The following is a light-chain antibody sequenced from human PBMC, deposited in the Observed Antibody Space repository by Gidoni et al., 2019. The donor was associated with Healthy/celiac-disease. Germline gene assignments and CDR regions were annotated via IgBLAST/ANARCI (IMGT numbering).Light chain of an antibody. CDR2: EVS. V-gene: IGLV2-14*01. Sequence: QSALTQPASVSGSPGQPITISCTGTISHVGGYNYVSWYQQHPVKAPKLMIYEVSNRPSGVANRFSGSKSCNTASLTISGLQAEDEADYYCSSYTSSSTPWVFGGGTKLTVL. CDR3: SSYTSSSTPWV. J-gene: IGLJ3*02. CDR1: ISHVGGYNY.